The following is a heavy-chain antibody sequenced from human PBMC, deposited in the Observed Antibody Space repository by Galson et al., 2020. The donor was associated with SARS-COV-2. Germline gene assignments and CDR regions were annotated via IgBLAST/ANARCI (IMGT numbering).Heavy chain of an antibody. J-gene: IGHJ4*02. CDR3: VRAYSNGWSLPSDH. D-gene: IGHD6-19*01. CDR1: GFTFSTYT. V-gene: IGHV3-30-3*01. Sequence: TGGSLRLSCAASGFTFSTYTMHWVRQAPGKGLEWVAGTTYDGVNKYYADSVKGRFTISRDNSKDTLYLQMNSLRLEDTAVYSCVRAYSNGWSLPSDHWGQGTLVTVSS. CDR2: TTYDGVNK.